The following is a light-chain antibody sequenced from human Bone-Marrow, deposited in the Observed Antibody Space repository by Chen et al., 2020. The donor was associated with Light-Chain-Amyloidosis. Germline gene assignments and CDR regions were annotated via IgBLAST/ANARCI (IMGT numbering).Light chain of an antibody. Sequence: QSALTQPASVSGSPGQSITVHCAGTSSDVGVYNLVSWYQQHPGKAPKLMIYEVTKRPSGVSTRFSGSKSGNTASLTIPGLQAEDEADYYCCSYQGCCNPYVFGTGTKVTVL. J-gene: IGLJ1*01. CDR1: SSDVGVYNL. CDR3: CSYQGCCNPYV. CDR2: EVT. V-gene: IGLV2-23*02.